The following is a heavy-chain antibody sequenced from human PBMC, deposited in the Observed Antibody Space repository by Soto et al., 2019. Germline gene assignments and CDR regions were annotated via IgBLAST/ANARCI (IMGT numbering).Heavy chain of an antibody. V-gene: IGHV3-21*01. CDR2: INGRSNYK. D-gene: IGHD1-26*01. CDR1: GFSFSTYN. Sequence: EVHVVESGGGLVKPGGSLRLSCATSGFSFSTYNMNWVRQAPGKGLEWVSSINGRSNYKYYTDSVKGRFAISRDNPKNSLYLQMDSLRVEDTAVYYCGREDGLVVSNSSFDYWGQGTLVTVSS. CDR3: GREDGLVVSNSSFDY. J-gene: IGHJ4*02.